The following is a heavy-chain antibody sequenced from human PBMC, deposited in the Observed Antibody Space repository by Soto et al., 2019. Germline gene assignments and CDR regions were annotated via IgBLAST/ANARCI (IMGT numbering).Heavy chain of an antibody. CDR2: ISHDGNNK. J-gene: IGHJ4*02. V-gene: IGHV3-30-3*01. D-gene: IGHD1-26*01. CDR3: ARDDEGGSDCDLGY. Sequence: QVQLVESGGGVVQPGRSLRLSCAASGFTFSSYVMHWVRQTPGRGLEWVAFISHDGNNKYYADSVKGRFTISRDNSEHTLYLQMDRLRAEGTAVYYCARDDEGGSDCDLGYWGQGTLVTVSS. CDR1: GFTFSSYV.